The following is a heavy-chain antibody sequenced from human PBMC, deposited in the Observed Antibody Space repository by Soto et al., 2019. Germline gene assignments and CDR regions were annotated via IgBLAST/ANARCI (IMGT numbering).Heavy chain of an antibody. CDR2: ISGSGGST. CDR3: AKDSPVGVPLLRDLHD. CDR1: GFTFSDYG. Sequence: GGSLRLSCAASGFTFSDYGMSWVRQAPGKGLEWVSVISGSGGSTYYADSVKGRFTLSRDNSKNTVYLQMNSLRAEDTAVYYCAKDSPVGVPLLRDLHDWGQGTLATVSS. D-gene: IGHD2-15*01. J-gene: IGHJ1*01. V-gene: IGHV3-23*01.